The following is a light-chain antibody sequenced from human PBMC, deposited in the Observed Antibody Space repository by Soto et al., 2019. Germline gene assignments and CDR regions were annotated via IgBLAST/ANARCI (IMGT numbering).Light chain of an antibody. CDR3: MQALQTPT. CDR1: QSLLHSNGYNY. V-gene: IGKV2-28*01. Sequence: DIVMTQSPLSLPVTPGEPASISCRSSQSLLHSNGYNYLDWYLQKPGQSPQLLIYLGYNRASGVPDRFSGSGSGTDFSLKISRVEAEDVEVYYCMQALQTPTFGQGTRLEIK. J-gene: IGKJ5*01. CDR2: LGY.